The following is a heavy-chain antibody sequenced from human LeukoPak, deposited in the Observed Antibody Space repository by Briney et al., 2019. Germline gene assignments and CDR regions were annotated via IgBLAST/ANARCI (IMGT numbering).Heavy chain of an antibody. D-gene: IGHD3-10*01. Sequence: ASVKVSCKAFGYTFTNYGISWVRQAPGQGLEWMGWISAYNRNTDYAQHLRGRVTMTTDTSTSTAYMELRGLRSDDTAVYYCARDSVDGSGTYYSESPDYWGQGTLVTVSS. CDR3: ARDSVDGSGTYYSESPDY. J-gene: IGHJ4*02. CDR1: GYTFTNYG. CDR2: ISAYNRNT. V-gene: IGHV1-18*01.